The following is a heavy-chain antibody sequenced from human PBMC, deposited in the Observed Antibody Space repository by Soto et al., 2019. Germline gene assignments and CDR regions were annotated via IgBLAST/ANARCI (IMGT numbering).Heavy chain of an antibody. CDR2: IYWDDDK. J-gene: IGHJ5*02. D-gene: IGHD3-10*01. V-gene: IGHV2-5*02. Sequence: QITLKESGPTLVKPTQTLTLTCTFSGFSLTTRGVGVGWIRQHPGKALECLALIYWDDDKRYSPSLQSRLSITKDTSKTQVVLTMTNMDPVDTATYYCAHIPSYYQYDWFDPWGQGTLVTVSS. CDR3: AHIPSYYQYDWFDP. CDR1: GFSLTTRGVG.